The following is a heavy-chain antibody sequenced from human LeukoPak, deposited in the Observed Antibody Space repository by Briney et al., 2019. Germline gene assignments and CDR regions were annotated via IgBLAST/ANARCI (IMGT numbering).Heavy chain of an antibody. D-gene: IGHD4-23*01. V-gene: IGHV3-30*18. CDR2: ISYDGSNK. J-gene: IGHJ6*02. CDR3: AKATLGGPYYYYGMDV. Sequence: PGGSLRLSCAASGFTFSSYGMHWVRQAPGKGLEWVAVISYDGSNKYYADSVKGRFTISRDNSKNTLYLQMNSLRAEGTAAYYCAKATLGGPYYYYGMDVWGQGTTVTVSS. CDR1: GFTFSSYG.